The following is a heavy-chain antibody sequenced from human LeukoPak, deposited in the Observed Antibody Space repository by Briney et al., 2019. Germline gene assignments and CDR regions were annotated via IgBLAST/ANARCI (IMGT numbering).Heavy chain of an antibody. Sequence: GRSLRLSCAASGFTFDDYAMHWVRQAPGKGLEWVSGISWISDSIDYADSVKGRFTISRDNGKNSLYLQMNSLRAEDTALYYCAKGIRGATIRDGMDVWGQGTTVTVSS. J-gene: IGHJ6*02. V-gene: IGHV3-9*01. CDR2: ISWISDSI. CDR3: AKGIRGATIRDGMDV. CDR1: GFTFDDYA. D-gene: IGHD5-12*01.